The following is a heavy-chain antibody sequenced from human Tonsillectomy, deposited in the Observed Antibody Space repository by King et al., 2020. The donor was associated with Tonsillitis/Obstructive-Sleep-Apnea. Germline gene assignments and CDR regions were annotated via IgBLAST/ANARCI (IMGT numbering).Heavy chain of an antibody. CDR2: INHSGST. CDR3: ARGVEEYYDFWSGSLGYYYMDV. J-gene: IGHJ6*03. D-gene: IGHD3-3*01. V-gene: IGHV4-34*01. Sequence: VQLQQWGAGLLKPSETLSLTCAVYGGSFSGYYWSWIRQPPGKGLEWIGEINHSGSTNYNPSLKSRVTISVDTSKNQFSLKLSSVTAADTAVYYCARGVEEYYDFWSGSLGYYYMDVWGKGTTVTVS. CDR1: GGSFSGYY.